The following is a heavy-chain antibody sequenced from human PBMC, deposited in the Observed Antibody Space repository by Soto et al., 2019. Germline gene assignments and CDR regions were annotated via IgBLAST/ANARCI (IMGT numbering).Heavy chain of an antibody. D-gene: IGHD6-19*01. Sequence: SETLSLTCTVSGGSISSYYWSWIRQPPGKGLEWIGYIYYSGSTNYNPSLKSRVTISVDTSKNQFSLKLSSVTAADTAVYYCARASVAGPYYFDYWGQGTLVTVS. J-gene: IGHJ4*02. CDR3: ARASVAGPYYFDY. CDR1: GGSISSYY. CDR2: IYYSGST. V-gene: IGHV4-59*01.